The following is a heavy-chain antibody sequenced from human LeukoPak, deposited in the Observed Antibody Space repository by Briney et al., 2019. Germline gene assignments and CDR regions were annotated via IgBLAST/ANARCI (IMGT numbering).Heavy chain of an antibody. V-gene: IGHV4-39*07. CDR1: GGSISSSSYY. J-gene: IGHJ6*03. CDR2: IYYSGST. CDR3: ARVGGIAVAGIPYLYYYYMDV. D-gene: IGHD6-19*01. Sequence: SETLSLTCTVSGGSISSSSYYWGWIRQPPGKGLEWIGSIYYSGSTYYNPSLKSRVTISVDTSKNQFSLKLSSVTAADTAVYYCARVGGIAVAGIPYLYYYYMDVWGKGTTVTVSS.